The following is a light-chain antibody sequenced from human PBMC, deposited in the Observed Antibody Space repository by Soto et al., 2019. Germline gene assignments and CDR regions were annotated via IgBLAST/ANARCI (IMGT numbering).Light chain of an antibody. CDR1: QSVRSSY. CDR2: DAS. CDR3: QQYGSSPLIT. Sequence: EIVLTQSPATLSLSPGERATLSCGASQSVRSSYLAWYQQKPGLAPRLLIYDASSRATGIPDRFSGSGSGTDFTLTISRLEPEDFAVYYCQQYGSSPLITFVQGTRLEIK. J-gene: IGKJ5*01. V-gene: IGKV3D-20*01.